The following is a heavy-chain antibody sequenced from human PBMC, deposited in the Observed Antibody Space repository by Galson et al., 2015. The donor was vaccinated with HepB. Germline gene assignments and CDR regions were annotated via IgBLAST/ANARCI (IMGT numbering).Heavy chain of an antibody. CDR1: GFTFNNYD. J-gene: IGHJ2*01. Sequence: SLRLSCAASGFTFNNYDFHWVRQTAGKGLEWVSGIGTGGGPNYPDAVKGRFTISRENAQNSVILQMNSLRDGDTAVYYCARESGTPGNWYFDLWGRGTVVIVSS. CDR3: ARESGTPGNWYFDL. D-gene: IGHD1-1*01. CDR2: IGTGGGP. V-gene: IGHV3-13*05.